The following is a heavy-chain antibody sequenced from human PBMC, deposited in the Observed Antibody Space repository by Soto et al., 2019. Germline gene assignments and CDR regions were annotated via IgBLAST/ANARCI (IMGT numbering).Heavy chain of an antibody. CDR2: IYYSGST. Sequence: SETLSLTCTVSGGSISSYYWSWIRQPPGKGLEWIGYIYYSGSTSYNPSLKSRVTISVDTSKNQFSLKLSSVTAADTAVYYCARVGETYYYGSGSHYYFDYWGQGTLVTVSS. CDR1: GGSISSYY. V-gene: IGHV4-59*01. J-gene: IGHJ4*02. CDR3: ARVGETYYYGSGSHYYFDY. D-gene: IGHD3-10*01.